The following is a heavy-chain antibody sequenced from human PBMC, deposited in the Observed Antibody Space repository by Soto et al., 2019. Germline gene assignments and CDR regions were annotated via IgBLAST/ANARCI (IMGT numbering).Heavy chain of an antibody. CDR3: ARTVTTPPYYYYYYGLDV. J-gene: IGHJ6*02. Sequence: QVQLVQSGAEVKKPGSSVKVSCKASGGTFRNDAINWVRQAPGQGLEWMGGIMPIPGTTKFAQKFQDRITITANDSTQTVYREVSSLRSDDTAVYYCARTVTTPPYYYYYYGLDVWGQGTTVTVYS. D-gene: IGHD4-17*01. V-gene: IGHV1-69*11. CDR1: GGTFRNDA. CDR2: IMPIPGTT.